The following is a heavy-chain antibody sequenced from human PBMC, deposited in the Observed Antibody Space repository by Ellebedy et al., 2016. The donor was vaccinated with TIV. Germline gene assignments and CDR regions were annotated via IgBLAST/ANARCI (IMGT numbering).Heavy chain of an antibody. Sequence: GESLKISXAASGFTFSSYAMHWVRQAPGKGLEWVAVISYDGSNKYYADSVKGRFTISRDNSKNTLYLQMNSLRAEDTAVYYCARSGRGLFRGVLNYYYYGMDVWGQGTTVTVSS. D-gene: IGHD3-10*01. CDR3: ARSGRGLFRGVLNYYYYGMDV. V-gene: IGHV3-30-3*01. CDR1: GFTFSSYA. J-gene: IGHJ6*02. CDR2: ISYDGSNK.